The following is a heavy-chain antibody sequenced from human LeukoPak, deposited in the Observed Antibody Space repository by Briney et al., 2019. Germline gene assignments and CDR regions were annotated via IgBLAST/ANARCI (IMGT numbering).Heavy chain of an antibody. J-gene: IGHJ4*02. CDR2: IIPIFGTA. Sequence: ASVKVSCKASGGTFSNYAISWVRQAPGKGLEWMGGIIPIFGTANYAQKFQGRVTITADESTSTAYMELSSLRSEDTAVYYCARAGSGSYSGGFTDYWGQGTLVTVSS. CDR1: GGTFSNYA. CDR3: ARAGSGSYSGGFTDY. D-gene: IGHD1-26*01. V-gene: IGHV1-69*13.